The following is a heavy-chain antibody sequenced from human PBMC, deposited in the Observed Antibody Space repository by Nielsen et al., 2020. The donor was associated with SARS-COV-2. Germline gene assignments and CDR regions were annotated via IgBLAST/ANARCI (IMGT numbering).Heavy chain of an antibody. D-gene: IGHD2-15*01. J-gene: IGHJ6*02. CDR3: ARERCSGGSCVQEYYYYYGMDV. V-gene: IGHV1-69*01. Sequence: WVRQAPGQGLEWMGGIIPIFGTANYAQKFQGRVTITADESTSTAYMELSSLRSEDTAVYYCARERCSGGSCVQEYYYYYGMDVWGQGTTVTSP. CDR2: IIPIFGTA.